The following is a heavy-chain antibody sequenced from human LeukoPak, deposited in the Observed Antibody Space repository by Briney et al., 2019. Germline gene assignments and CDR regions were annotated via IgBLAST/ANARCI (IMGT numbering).Heavy chain of an antibody. D-gene: IGHD2-8*01. V-gene: IGHV1-69*13. CDR1: GGTFISYV. J-gene: IGHJ4*02. CDR2: IIPIFATT. CDR3: ARSCCIHGVYYTRPFDY. Sequence: SVKVSCKASGGTFISYVISWVRQAPGQGLEWMGGIIPIFATTNYAQKFQGRVTITADESTSTAYMELSSLRSEDTAVYYWARSCCIHGVYYTRPFDYWGQGTLVNGSS.